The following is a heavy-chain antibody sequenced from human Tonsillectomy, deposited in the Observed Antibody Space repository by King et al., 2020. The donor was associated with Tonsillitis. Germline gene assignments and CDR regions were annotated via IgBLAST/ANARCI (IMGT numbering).Heavy chain of an antibody. CDR2: IYYSGST. CDR3: ARGPIPTPGSNYHYYYYMDV. J-gene: IGHJ6*03. Sequence: VQLQESGPGLVKPSETLSLTCTVSGGSISSYYWSWIRQPPGKGLEWIGYIYYSGSTNYNPSLKSRVTISVDTSKNQFSLKLSSVTAADTAVYYCARGPIPTPGSNYHYYYYMDVWGKGTTVTVSS. V-gene: IGHV4-59*01. CDR1: GGSISSYY. D-gene: IGHD4-11*01.